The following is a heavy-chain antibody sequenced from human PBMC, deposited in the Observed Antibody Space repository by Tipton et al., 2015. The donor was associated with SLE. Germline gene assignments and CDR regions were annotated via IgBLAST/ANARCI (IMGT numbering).Heavy chain of an antibody. J-gene: IGHJ4*02. D-gene: IGHD3-3*01. CDR2: IYHSGRT. Sequence: TLSLTCAVSGYSISSGYYWGWIRQPPGKGLEWIGSIYHSGRTYYNPSLKSRVTISVDTSKNQFSLKLSSVTAADTAVYYCAREDDFWSGFGNWGQGALVTVSS. V-gene: IGHV4-38-2*02. CDR1: GYSISSGYY. CDR3: AREDDFWSGFGN.